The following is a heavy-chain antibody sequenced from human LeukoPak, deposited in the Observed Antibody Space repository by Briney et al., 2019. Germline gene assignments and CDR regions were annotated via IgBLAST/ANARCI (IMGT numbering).Heavy chain of an antibody. V-gene: IGHV4-59*01. CDR3: AREAAQLYYFDY. CDR1: GGSISSYY. D-gene: IGHD6-6*01. Sequence: SETLSLTCTVSGGSISSYYWSWIRQPPGKGLEWIGYIYYSGSTNYNPSLKSRVTISVDTSKNQFSLKLSSVTAADTAVYCCAREAAQLYYFDYWGQGTLVTVSS. J-gene: IGHJ4*02. CDR2: IYYSGST.